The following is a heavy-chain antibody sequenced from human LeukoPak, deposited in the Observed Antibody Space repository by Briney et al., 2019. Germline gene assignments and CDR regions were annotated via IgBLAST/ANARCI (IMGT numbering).Heavy chain of an antibody. CDR1: GYTFTGYY. Sequence: GASVKVSCKASGYTFTGYYMHWVRQAPGQGLEWMGWINPNSGGTNYAQKFQGRVTMTRDTSISTAYMELSRLRSDDTAVYYCARDLVNFWSGYSFDYWGQGTLVTVSS. D-gene: IGHD3-3*01. CDR2: INPNSGGT. V-gene: IGHV1-2*02. J-gene: IGHJ4*02. CDR3: ARDLVNFWSGYSFDY.